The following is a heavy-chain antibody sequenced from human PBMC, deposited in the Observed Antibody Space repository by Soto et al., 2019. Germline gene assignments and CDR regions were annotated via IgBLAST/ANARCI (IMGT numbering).Heavy chain of an antibody. Sequence: PSETLSLTCTVSGGSISSYYWSWIRQPPGKGLEWIGYIYYNGNTNYNPSLKSRVTISVDTSKNQFSLKLSSVTAADTAVYYCARAYGGYADYWGQGALVTVSS. CDR1: GGSISSYY. D-gene: IGHD5-12*01. V-gene: IGHV4-59*01. CDR2: IYYNGNT. J-gene: IGHJ4*02. CDR3: ARAYGGYADY.